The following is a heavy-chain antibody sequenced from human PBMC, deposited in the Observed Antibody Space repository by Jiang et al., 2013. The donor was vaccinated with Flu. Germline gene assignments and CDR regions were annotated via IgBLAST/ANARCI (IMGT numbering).Heavy chain of an antibody. CDR2: IYYSGST. CDR3: ARHEGRQILDY. CDR1: GGSISSSSYY. V-gene: IGHV4-39*01. Sequence: GLVKPSETLSLTCTVSGGSISSSSYYWGWIRQPPGKGLEWIGSIYYSGSTYYNPSLKSRVTISVDTSKNQFSLKLSSVTAADTAVYYCARHEGRQILDYWGQGTLVTVSS. J-gene: IGHJ4*02.